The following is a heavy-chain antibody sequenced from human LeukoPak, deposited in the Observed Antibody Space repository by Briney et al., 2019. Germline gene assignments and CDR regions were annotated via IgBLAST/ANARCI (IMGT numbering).Heavy chain of an antibody. V-gene: IGHV1-2*02. CDR1: GYTLTGFS. D-gene: IGHD3-22*01. CDR3: ATDYDASSGYYLYYFDY. Sequence: GASVKVSCKASGYTLTGFSMHWVRQAPGQGLEWMGWINPDNGGTNYAQKFQGRVTMTRDTSISTAYMELSRLRSDDTAVYYCATDYDASSGYYLYYFDYWGQGTLVRVSS. J-gene: IGHJ4*02. CDR2: INPDNGGT.